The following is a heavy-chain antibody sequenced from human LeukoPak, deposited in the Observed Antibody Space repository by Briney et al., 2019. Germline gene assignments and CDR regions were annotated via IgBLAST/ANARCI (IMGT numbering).Heavy chain of an antibody. D-gene: IGHD5-12*01. V-gene: IGHV3-48*03. Sequence: PGGSLRLSCAASGFTFSSYEMNWVRQAPGKGLEWVSYISSSGSTIYYADSVKGRFTISRDNAKNSLYLQMNSLRAEDAAVYYCARDWVADIVATIDYYYGMDVWGQGTTVTVSS. CDR1: GFTFSSYE. J-gene: IGHJ6*02. CDR2: ISSSGSTI. CDR3: ARDWVADIVATIDYYYGMDV.